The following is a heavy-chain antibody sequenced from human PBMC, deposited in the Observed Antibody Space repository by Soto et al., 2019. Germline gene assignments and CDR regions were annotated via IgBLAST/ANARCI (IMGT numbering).Heavy chain of an antibody. V-gene: IGHV3-30-3*01. CDR2: ISYDGSNK. CDR3: AIRKYSSSSRGWFDP. CDR1: GFTFSSYA. J-gene: IGHJ5*02. D-gene: IGHD6-6*01. Sequence: GGSLRLSCAASGFTFSSYAMHWVRQAPGKGLEWVAVISYDGSNKYYADSVKGRFTISRDNSKNTLYLQMNSLRAEDTAVYYCAIRKYSSSSRGWFDPWGQGTLVTVSS.